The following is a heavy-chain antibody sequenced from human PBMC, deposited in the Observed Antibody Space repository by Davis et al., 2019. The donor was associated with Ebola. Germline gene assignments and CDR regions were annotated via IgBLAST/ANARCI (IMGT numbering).Heavy chain of an antibody. D-gene: IGHD3-16*01. J-gene: IGHJ4*02. CDR1: GFTFSTYA. CDR2: ISSGGGAP. CDR3: ASAPLMITYVY. Sequence: GGSLRLSCAASGFTFSTYAMGWVRQAPGKGLEWVSDISSGGGAPYYADSVKGRFTTFRDNPKNTLYLQMNSLRADDTAVYYCASAPLMITYVYWGQGTLVTVSS. V-gene: IGHV3-23*01.